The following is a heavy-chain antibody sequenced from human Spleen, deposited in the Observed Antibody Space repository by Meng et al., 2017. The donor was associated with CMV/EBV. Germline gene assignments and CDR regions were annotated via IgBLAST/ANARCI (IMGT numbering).Heavy chain of an antibody. D-gene: IGHD3-16*01. J-gene: IGHJ4*02. Sequence: TSGVVVGWIRQPPGKALEWLALIYWNDDKRYSPSLKSRLTITKDTSKNRVVLIMTDMDPEDTATYYCARGSRAWTNYEYVWGRIDYWGQGTLVTLSS. CDR3: ARGSRAWTNYEYVWGRIDY. CDR2: IYWNDDK. CDR1: TSGVV. V-gene: IGHV2-5*01.